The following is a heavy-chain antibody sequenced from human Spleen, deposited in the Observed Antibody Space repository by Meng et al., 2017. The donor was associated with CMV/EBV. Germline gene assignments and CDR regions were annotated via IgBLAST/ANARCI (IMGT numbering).Heavy chain of an antibody. Sequence: SETLSLTCTVSGGSISSYYWSWIRQPPGKGLEWIGYIYYSGSTNYNPSLESRVSISVDTSKSQFSLRLYSVTAADTAVYYCAKFSATGAYYYGMDVWGQGTTVTVSS. D-gene: IGHD1-1*01. CDR3: AKFSATGAYYYGMDV. J-gene: IGHJ6*02. CDR2: IYYSGST. CDR1: GGSISSYY. V-gene: IGHV4-59*01.